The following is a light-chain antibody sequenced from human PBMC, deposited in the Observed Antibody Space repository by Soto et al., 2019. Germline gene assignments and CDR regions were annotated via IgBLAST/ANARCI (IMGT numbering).Light chain of an antibody. CDR1: SSNIGRNN. Sequence: QSVLTQPPSASVAPGQRVTISCSGSSSNIGRNNVFWYQHLPGTAPKLLIYMDNQRPSGVPDRFSGFKSGTSGSLAISGLRSEDESDYFCAAWDDSLSGVIFGGGTQLTVL. V-gene: IGLV1-47*01. CDR2: MDN. J-gene: IGLJ2*01. CDR3: AAWDDSLSGVI.